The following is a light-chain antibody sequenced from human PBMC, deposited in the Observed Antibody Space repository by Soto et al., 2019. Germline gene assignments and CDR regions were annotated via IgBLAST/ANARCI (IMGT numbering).Light chain of an antibody. CDR3: AAWDDSLNGPT. CDR2: GSN. V-gene: IGLV1-44*01. Sequence: QSVLTQPPSTSGTPGQRVTISCSGGSSNIGTYTVSWYQQFPETAPKLLIYGSNQRPSGVPDRFSGSKSGTSASLSIGGLQSEYEADYYCAAWDDSLNGPTFGGGTQLTVL. CDR1: SSNIGTYT. J-gene: IGLJ2*01.